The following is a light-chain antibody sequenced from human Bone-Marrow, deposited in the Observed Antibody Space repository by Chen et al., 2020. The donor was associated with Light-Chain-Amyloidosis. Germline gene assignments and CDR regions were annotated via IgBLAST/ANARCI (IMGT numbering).Light chain of an antibody. CDR2: DAS. CDR1: QSVSSY. CDR3: QQRSNWPFLT. Sequence: EIVLIQSPATLSLSPGERATLSCRASQSVSSYLAWYQQKPGQAPRLLIYDASNRATGIPARFSGSGSGTDFTLTISSLEPEDFAVYYCQQRSNWPFLTFGQGTKVEIK. V-gene: IGKV3-11*01. J-gene: IGKJ1*01.